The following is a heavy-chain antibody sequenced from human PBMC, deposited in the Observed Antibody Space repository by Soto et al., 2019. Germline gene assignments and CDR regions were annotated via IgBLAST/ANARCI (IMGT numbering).Heavy chain of an antibody. V-gene: IGHV3-23*01. J-gene: IGHJ4*02. CDR2: ISNTGIGR. D-gene: IGHD6-19*01. Sequence: EVQLLESGGGLVQPGGSLRLSCAASGFTFSSYAMNWVRQEPGNGLEWVAGISNTGIGRYYADSVKGRFTISRDNSKNTLYLQMNSLRAEDTAVYYCAKDWMGLGYFFEYWGQGALVTVSS. CDR3: AKDWMGLGYFFEY. CDR1: GFTFSSYA.